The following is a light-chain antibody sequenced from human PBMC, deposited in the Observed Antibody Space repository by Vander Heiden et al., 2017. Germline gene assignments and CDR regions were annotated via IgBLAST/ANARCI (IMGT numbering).Light chain of an antibody. CDR3: QQSYSILPWT. V-gene: IGKV1-39*01. Sequence: LIYAASSLESGVPSRFSGNASGTNFTITINSLQAEDFDTYYCQQSYSILPWTFGQGTKVEIK. J-gene: IGKJ1*01. CDR2: AAS.